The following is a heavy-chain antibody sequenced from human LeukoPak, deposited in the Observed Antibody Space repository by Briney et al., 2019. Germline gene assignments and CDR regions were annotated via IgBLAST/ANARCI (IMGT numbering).Heavy chain of an antibody. CDR3: ARGSSVPRVDYYYYMHF. V-gene: IGHV3-21*01. Sequence: GGSLRLSCATSGFTFSSYSMNWVRQAPGKGLEWVSSISSSSTYLYYADSVKGRFTISRDNAKNSLYLQMSSLRAEDTAVYYCARGSSVPRVDYYYYMHFWGKGTTVTVSS. CDR1: GFTFSSYS. J-gene: IGHJ6*03. CDR2: ISSSSTYL. D-gene: IGHD4-17*01.